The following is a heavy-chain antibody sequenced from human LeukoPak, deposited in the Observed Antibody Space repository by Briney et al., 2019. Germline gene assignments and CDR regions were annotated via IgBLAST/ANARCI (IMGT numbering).Heavy chain of an antibody. Sequence: PGGSLRLSCAASGFTFSDYYMSWIRQAPGKGLEWVSYISSSGSTIYYADSVKGRFTISRDNAKNSLYLQMNSLRAEDTAVYYCARVYNWNDEDAFDIWGQGTMVTVSS. D-gene: IGHD1-20*01. J-gene: IGHJ3*02. CDR3: ARVYNWNDEDAFDI. CDR1: GFTFSDYY. V-gene: IGHV3-11*01. CDR2: ISSSGSTI.